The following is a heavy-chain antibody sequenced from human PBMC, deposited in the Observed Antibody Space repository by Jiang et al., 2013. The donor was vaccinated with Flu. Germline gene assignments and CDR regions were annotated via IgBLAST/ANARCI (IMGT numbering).Heavy chain of an antibody. Sequence: QTLSLTCAISGDSVSSNSAAWNWIRQSPSRGLEWLGRTYYRSKWYNDYAVSVKSRITINPDTSKNQFSLQLNSVTPEDTAVYYCARDPYWGYILGYYGMDVWGQGTTVTVSS. J-gene: IGHJ6*02. CDR1: GDSVSSNSAA. CDR3: ARDPYWGYILGYYGMDV. CDR2: TYYRSKWYN. D-gene: IGHD7-27*01. V-gene: IGHV6-1*01.